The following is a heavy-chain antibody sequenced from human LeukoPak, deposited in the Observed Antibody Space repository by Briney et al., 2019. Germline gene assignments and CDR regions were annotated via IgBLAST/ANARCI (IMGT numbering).Heavy chain of an antibody. Sequence: GGSLRLSCAASGFTFSSYAMSWVRQAPGKGLEWVSVISGSGGSTYYADSVKGRFTISRDNSKNTLYLQMNTLRAEDTAVYYCARPTSTLWWGGAFDYWGQGALVTVSS. CDR3: ARPTSTLWWGGAFDY. CDR1: GFTFSSYA. J-gene: IGHJ4*02. D-gene: IGHD2-21*01. V-gene: IGHV3-23*01. CDR2: ISGSGGST.